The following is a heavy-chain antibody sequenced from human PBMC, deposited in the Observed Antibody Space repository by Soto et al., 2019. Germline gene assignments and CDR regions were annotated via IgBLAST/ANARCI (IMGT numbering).Heavy chain of an antibody. D-gene: IGHD6-19*01. CDR1: GGSISSYY. CDR3: ARVYSSGWYYFDY. V-gene: IGHV4-59*01. Sequence: SETLSLTCTVSGGSISSYYWSWIRQPPGKGLEWIGYIYYSGSTNYNPSLKSRVTISVDTSKNQFSLKLSSVTAADTAVYYCARVYSSGWYYFDYWGQGTLVTVSS. J-gene: IGHJ4*02. CDR2: IYYSGST.